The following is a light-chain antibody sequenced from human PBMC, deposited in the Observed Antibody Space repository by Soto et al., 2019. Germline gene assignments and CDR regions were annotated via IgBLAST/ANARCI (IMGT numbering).Light chain of an antibody. J-gene: IGLJ2*01. Sequence: QAVVTQPPSVSGALGQRVTISCTGSNSNIGAGSDVHWYQQLPGTAPKLLIYGYINRPSGVPDRFSGSKSGTSASLAITGLQADDEADYYCQSYDSSLSGSNVVFGGGTKLTVL. CDR1: NSNIGAGSD. CDR3: QSYDSSLSGSNVV. V-gene: IGLV1-40*01. CDR2: GYI.